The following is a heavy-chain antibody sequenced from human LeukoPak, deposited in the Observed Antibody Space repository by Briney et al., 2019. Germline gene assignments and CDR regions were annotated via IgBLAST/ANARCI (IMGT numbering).Heavy chain of an antibody. J-gene: IGHJ3*02. CDR2: ISWNSGSI. CDR1: GFTFDDYA. CDR3: AKDNSIAAAGKVAFDI. Sequence: GGSLRLSSAASGFTFDDYAMHWVRQAPGKGLEWVSGISWNSGSIGYADSVKGRFTISRDNAKNSLYLQMNSLRAEDTALYYCAKDNSIAAAGKVAFDIWGQGTMVTVSS. V-gene: IGHV3-9*01. D-gene: IGHD6-13*01.